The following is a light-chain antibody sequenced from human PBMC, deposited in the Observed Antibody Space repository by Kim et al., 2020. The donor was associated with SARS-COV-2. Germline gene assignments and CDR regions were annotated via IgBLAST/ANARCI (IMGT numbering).Light chain of an antibody. CDR1: QSVSSSY. CDR3: QQYGSSPPNS. CDR2: GAS. V-gene: IGKV3-20*01. J-gene: IGKJ2*03. Sequence: PGERATLSCRASQSVSSSYLAWDQQKPGQAPRLLIYGASSRATGIPDRFSGSGSGTDFTLTISRLEPEDFAVYYCQQYGSSPPNSCGQGTKREI.